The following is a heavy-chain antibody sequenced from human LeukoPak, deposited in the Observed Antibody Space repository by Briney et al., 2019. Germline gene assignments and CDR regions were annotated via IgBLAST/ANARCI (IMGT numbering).Heavy chain of an antibody. J-gene: IGHJ4*02. Sequence: SETLSLTCTVSGGSISSYYWSWIRQPPGKGLEWIGYIYYSGSTNYNPSLKSRVTISVDTSKNQFSLKLSSVSAADTAVYYCARHVGWGDFDYWGQGTLVTVSS. D-gene: IGHD6-19*01. CDR2: IYYSGST. CDR1: GGSISSYY. V-gene: IGHV4-59*01. CDR3: ARHVGWGDFDY.